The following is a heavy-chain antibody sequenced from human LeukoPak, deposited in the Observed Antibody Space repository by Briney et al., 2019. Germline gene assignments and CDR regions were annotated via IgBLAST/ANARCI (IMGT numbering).Heavy chain of an antibody. CDR2: ISYDGSNK. Sequence: GGSLRLSCAASGFTFSSYAMHWVRQAPGKGLEWVAVISYDGSNKYYADSVKGRFTISRDNSKNTLYLQMNSLRAEDTAVYYCAKDGPSSLRFLEWLSYTHFDYWGQGTLVTVSS. D-gene: IGHD3-3*01. V-gene: IGHV3-30-3*01. CDR3: AKDGPSSLRFLEWLSYTHFDY. J-gene: IGHJ4*02. CDR1: GFTFSSYA.